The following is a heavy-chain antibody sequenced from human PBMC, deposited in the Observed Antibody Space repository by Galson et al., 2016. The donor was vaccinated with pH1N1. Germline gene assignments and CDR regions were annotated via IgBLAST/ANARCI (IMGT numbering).Heavy chain of an antibody. J-gene: IGHJ4*02. D-gene: IGHD7-27*01. V-gene: IGHV3-74*01. CDR3: ARFRLNMPGDPTGYFDF. CDR1: GFTFSSFW. CDR2: ISPDGSSM. Sequence: SLRLSCAASGFTFSSFWMHWVRQVPGEGLVWVSRISPDGSSMSYTDSVKGRFTISRDNDRSTLYLQMDSLRADDTALYYCARFRLNMPGDPTGYFDFWGQGALVTVSS.